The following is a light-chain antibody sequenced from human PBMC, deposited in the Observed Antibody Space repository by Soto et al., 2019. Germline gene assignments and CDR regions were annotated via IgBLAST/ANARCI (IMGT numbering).Light chain of an antibody. V-gene: IGKV3-20*01. J-gene: IGKJ5*01. CDR2: GAS. CDR3: QQYGSSPT. CDR1: QSRSTRY. Sequence: EIVLTQSPGTLSLFPGERATLSCRASQSRSTRYLAWYQQKPGQAPRLLIYGASNRATGIPDRFSGSGSGTDLTLTITRLEPEDFAVYYCQQYGSSPTFGQGTRLEIK.